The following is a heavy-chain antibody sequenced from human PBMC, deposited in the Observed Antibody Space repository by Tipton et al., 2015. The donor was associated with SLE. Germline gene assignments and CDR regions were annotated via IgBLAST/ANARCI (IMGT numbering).Heavy chain of an antibody. CDR1: GGSISGYY. CDR2: IYYRGST. Sequence: TLSLTCTVSGGSISGYYWSWIRQPPGKGLEWIGYIYYRGSTNYNPSLKSRVTISVDTSKNQFSLKLSSVTAADTAVYYCARAPRLGAFDIWGQGTMVTVSS. D-gene: IGHD6-19*01. CDR3: ARAPRLGAFDI. J-gene: IGHJ3*02. V-gene: IGHV4-59*08.